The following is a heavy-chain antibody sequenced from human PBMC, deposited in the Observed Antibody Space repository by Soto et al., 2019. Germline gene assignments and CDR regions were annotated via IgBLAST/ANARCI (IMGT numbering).Heavy chain of an antibody. CDR3: AREEKQLSRYGGDFDY. V-gene: IGHV4-61*01. Sequence: QVQLQESGPGLVKPSETLSLTCSVSAGSVNTGNYYWSWIRQPPGTGLEWIGHIYYIGTTNYNPSLKSRVTMSVDTSKNQFSLKVTSVTAADTAVYFCAREEKQLSRYGGDFDYWGQGILVTVSS. J-gene: IGHJ4*02. CDR2: IYYIGTT. CDR1: AGSVNTGNYY. D-gene: IGHD3-16*01.